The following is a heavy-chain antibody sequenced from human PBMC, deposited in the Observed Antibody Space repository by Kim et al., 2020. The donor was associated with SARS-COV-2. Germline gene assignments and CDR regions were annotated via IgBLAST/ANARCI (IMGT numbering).Heavy chain of an antibody. CDR3: ARDRLPAANRVYYYYYGMDV. D-gene: IGHD2-2*01. Sequence: SVKVSCKASGGTFSSYAISWVRQAPGQGLEWMGGIIPIFGTANYAQKFQGRVTITADESTSTAYMELSSLRSEDTAVYYCARDRLPAANRVYYYYYGMDVWGQGTTVTVSS. J-gene: IGHJ6*02. CDR1: GGTFSSYA. V-gene: IGHV1-69*13. CDR2: IIPIFGTA.